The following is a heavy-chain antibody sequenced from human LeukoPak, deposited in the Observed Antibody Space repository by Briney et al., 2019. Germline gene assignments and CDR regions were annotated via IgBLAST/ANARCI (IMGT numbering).Heavy chain of an antibody. CDR1: GGSLSGYY. CDR2: INHSGST. V-gene: IGHV4-34*01. CDR3: ARHQWGSNWFDP. Sequence: PSETLSLTCAVYGGSLSGYYWSWIRQPPGKGLEWIGEINHSGSTNYNPSLKSRVTISVDTSKNQFSLKLSSVTAADTAVYYCARHQWGSNWFDPWGQGTLVTVSS. D-gene: IGHD3-16*01. J-gene: IGHJ5*02.